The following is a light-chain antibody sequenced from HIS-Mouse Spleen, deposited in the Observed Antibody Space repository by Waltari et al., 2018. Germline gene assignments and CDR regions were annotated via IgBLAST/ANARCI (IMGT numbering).Light chain of an antibody. J-gene: IGLJ3*02. Sequence: QSVLTQPPSASGTPGQRVTISCSGSSSNIGSNYVYWYHQFPGTAPKLLIYRNNQRPYGVPDRFSASKSGTSASLAISGLRSEDEADYYCAAWDDSLSGPVFGGGTKLTVL. CDR3: AAWDDSLSGPV. V-gene: IGLV1-47*01. CDR2: RNN. CDR1: SSNIGSNY.